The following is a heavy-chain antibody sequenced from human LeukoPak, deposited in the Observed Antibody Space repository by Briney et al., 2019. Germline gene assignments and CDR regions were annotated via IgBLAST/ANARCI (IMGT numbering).Heavy chain of an antibody. V-gene: IGHV3-21*01. CDR2: ISHGSSYI. D-gene: IGHD1-1*01. J-gene: IGHJ4*02. CDR1: GFTFGSYS. Sequence: PGESLRLSCAASGFTFGSYSMNWVRQAPGKGLEWVSSISHGSSYIYYADSVKGRFTISRDNAENSLYLQMNSLRAEDTAVYYCARGPKYIASTGPHYFDYWGQGTLVTDSS. CDR3: ARGPKYIASTGPHYFDY.